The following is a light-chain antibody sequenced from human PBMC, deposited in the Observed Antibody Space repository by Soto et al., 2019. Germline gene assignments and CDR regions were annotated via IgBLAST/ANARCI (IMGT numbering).Light chain of an antibody. V-gene: IGLV2-14*03. CDR1: SNDVGGYDY. Sequence: QSALTQPASVSGSPGQSITISCTGTSNDVGGYDYVTWYQHHPGKAPKLMIYDVSNRPSGISDRFSASKSGNTASLTISGAQAEDEAHYYGSSYKSRAPRVFGGGTKVTVL. CDR3: SSYKSRAPRV. CDR2: DVS. J-gene: IGLJ2*01.